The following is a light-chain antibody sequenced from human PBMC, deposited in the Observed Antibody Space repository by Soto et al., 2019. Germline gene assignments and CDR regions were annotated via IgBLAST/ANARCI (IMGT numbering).Light chain of an antibody. J-gene: IGLJ3*02. V-gene: IGLV2-23*01. Sequence: QSALTQPASVSGSPGQSITISCTGTSGDIGGYNSVSWYQQHPGKAPKLLIYEGSKRPSGVSNRFSGSKSGNTASLTISGLQAEDEADYYCCSYAGSSTRWVFGGGTKLTVL. CDR2: EGS. CDR3: CSYAGSSTRWV. CDR1: SGDIGGYNS.